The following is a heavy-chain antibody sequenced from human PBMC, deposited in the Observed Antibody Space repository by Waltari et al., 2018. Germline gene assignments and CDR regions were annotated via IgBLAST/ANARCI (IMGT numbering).Heavy chain of an antibody. CDR2: IQSNSGGA. CDR1: GSTLPGYQ. V-gene: IGHV1-2*06. J-gene: IGHJ6*02. CDR3: ARDQSMTNYYYGMDV. Sequence: VQLMQSGAEVKKPGASVKVPCKADGSTLPGYQISRVATTPGQGLGWMGRIQSNSGGANFAQKLQGRFTMTRDTSTSTVYMELSRLTFDDTAVYYCARDQSMTNYYYGMDVWGQGTTVTVS.